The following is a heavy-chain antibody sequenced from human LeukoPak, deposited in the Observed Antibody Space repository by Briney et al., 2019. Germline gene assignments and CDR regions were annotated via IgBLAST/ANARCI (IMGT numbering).Heavy chain of an antibody. V-gene: IGHV3-23*01. Sequence: PGGSLRLSCAASGFTFSSYAVNWVRQAPGKGLEWVSLISGSGGSAYYADSVKGRFTVSRDNSKNTLYLQMNSLRAEDTAVYYCAKSNLKYYFDSWGQGTLVTVSS. CDR2: ISGSGGSA. CDR3: AKSNLKYYFDS. CDR1: GFTFSSYA. J-gene: IGHJ4*02. D-gene: IGHD6-6*01.